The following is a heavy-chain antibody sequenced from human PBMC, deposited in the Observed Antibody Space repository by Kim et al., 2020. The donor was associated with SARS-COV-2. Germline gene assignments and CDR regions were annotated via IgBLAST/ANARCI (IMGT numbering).Heavy chain of an antibody. CDR1: GFTFDDYA. J-gene: IGHJ3*02. CDR2: ISWNSGSI. D-gene: IGHD3-10*01. V-gene: IGHV3-9*01. CDR3: AKYYYGSGSYYTAVAFDI. Sequence: GGSLRLSCAASGFTFDDYAMHWVRQAPGKGLEWVSGISWNSGSIGYADSVKGRFTISRDNAKNSLYLQMNSLRAEDTALYYCAKYYYGSGSYYTAVAFDIWGQGTMVTVSS.